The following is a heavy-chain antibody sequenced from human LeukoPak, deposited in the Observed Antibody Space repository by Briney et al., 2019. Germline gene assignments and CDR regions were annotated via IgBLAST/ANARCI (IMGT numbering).Heavy chain of an antibody. D-gene: IGHD2-8*01. CDR3: ATNLEGALGVCNKGVCSETVH. J-gene: IGHJ4*02. V-gene: IGHV1-2*02. Sequence: ASVKVSCKASGHTFTGYYIHWVRQAPGQGLEWMGRINPNNGDTDYAQKFQARVTMTRDTSTSTAYMEMSRLRSDDTAVYFCATNLEGALGVCNKGVCSETVHWGEGTLGTVSS. CDR2: INPNNGDT. CDR1: GHTFTGYY.